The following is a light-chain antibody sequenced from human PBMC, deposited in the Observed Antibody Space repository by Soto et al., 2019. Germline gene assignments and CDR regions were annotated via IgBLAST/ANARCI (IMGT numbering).Light chain of an antibody. J-gene: IGKJ2*01. V-gene: IGKV1-17*01. Sequence: DIQMTQSPSSLSASVGDRVTITCRASQTISTYLNWYQQKPGKAPRLLIYDAYTLQSGVPSRFSGSGSGTEFTLTISSLQPEDFATYYCLQHSSYPYTFGQGTKLEIK. CDR2: DAY. CDR3: LQHSSYPYT. CDR1: QTISTY.